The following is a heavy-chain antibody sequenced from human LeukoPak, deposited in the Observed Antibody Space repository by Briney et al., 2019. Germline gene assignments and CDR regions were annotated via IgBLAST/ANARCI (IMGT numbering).Heavy chain of an antibody. CDR2: ISSSSSYI. V-gene: IGHV3-21*01. CDR3: ARVATHSFDY. J-gene: IGHJ4*02. CDR1: GFTFSTYA. Sequence: GGSLRLSCAASGFTFSTYAMSWVRQAPGKGLEWVSSISSSSSYIYYADSVKGRFTISRDNAKNSLYLQMNSLRAEDTAVYYCARVATHSFDYWGQGTLVTVSS.